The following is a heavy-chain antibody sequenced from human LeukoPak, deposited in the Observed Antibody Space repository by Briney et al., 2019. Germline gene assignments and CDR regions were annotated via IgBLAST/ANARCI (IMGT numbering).Heavy chain of an antibody. J-gene: IGHJ4*02. CDR2: IITIFGTS. D-gene: IGHD5-24*01. V-gene: IGHV1-69*13. CDR1: GDTFSSDA. Sequence: GASVKVSCKASGDTFSSDAINWVRQAPGQGLERMRKIITIFGTSNYAQKFQGRVTITADESTSTAYMELSSLRSEDTAVYYCARGVEMATMDYWGQGTLVTVSS. CDR3: ARGVEMATMDY.